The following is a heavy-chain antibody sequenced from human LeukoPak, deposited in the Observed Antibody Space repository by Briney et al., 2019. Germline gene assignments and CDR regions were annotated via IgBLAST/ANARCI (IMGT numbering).Heavy chain of an antibody. V-gene: IGHV4-59*01. D-gene: IGHD1-14*01. CDR1: GGSISTYY. CDR2: IYYSGST. J-gene: IGHJ4*02. CDR3: ARDGNRITALPVY. Sequence: NPSETLSLTCTVSGGSISTYYWSWIRQPPGKGREWIGYIYYSGSTNYNPSLKSRVTISVDTSKNQFSLKLSSVTAADTAVYYCARDGNRITALPVYWGQGTLVTVSS.